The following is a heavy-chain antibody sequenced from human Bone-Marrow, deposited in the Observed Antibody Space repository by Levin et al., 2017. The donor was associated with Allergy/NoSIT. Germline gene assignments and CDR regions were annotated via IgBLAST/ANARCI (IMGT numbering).Heavy chain of an antibody. CDR1: GFTFSSYA. V-gene: IGHV3-30*04. CDR3: ARDGDSGWSYFDY. J-gene: IGHJ4*02. Sequence: SCAASGFTFSSYAMHWVRQAPGKGLEWVAVISYDGSNKYYADSVKGRFTISRDNSKNTLYLQMNSLRAEDTAVYYCARDGDSGWSYFDYWGQGTLVTVSS. D-gene: IGHD6-19*01. CDR2: ISYDGSNK.